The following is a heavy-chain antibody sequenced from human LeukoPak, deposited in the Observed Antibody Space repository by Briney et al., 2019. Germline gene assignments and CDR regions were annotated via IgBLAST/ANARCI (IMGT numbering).Heavy chain of an antibody. D-gene: IGHD1-20*01. J-gene: IGHJ4*02. CDR3: ARESDNYYFDY. CDR1: GVSISSYY. Sequence: SETLSLTCTVSGVSISSYYWSWIRQPAGKGLEWIGRIHTSGSTNYNPSLKSRVTISVDTSKNQFSLKLSSVTAADTAVYYCARESDNYYFDYWGQGTLVTVSS. V-gene: IGHV4-4*07. CDR2: IHTSGST.